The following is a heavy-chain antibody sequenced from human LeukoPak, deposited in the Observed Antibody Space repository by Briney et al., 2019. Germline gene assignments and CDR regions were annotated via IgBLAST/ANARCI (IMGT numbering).Heavy chain of an antibody. CDR3: AKGGDSSGYEADY. CDR2: IRYGGSNK. J-gene: IGHJ4*02. D-gene: IGHD3-22*01. CDR1: GFTFSSYG. Sequence: GGSLRLSCAASGFTFSSYGMHWVRQAPGKGLEWVAFIRYGGSNKYYADSVKGRFTISRDNSKNTLYLQMNSLRAEDTAVYYCAKGGDSSGYEADYWGQGTLVTVSS. V-gene: IGHV3-30*02.